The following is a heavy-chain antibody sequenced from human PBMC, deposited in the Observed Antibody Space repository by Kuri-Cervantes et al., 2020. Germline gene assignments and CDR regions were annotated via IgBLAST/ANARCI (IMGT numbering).Heavy chain of an antibody. CDR3: ARNYYDSSGYYHFDY. CDR2: IIPIFGTA. CDR1: GGTFSSYA. D-gene: IGHD3-22*01. V-gene: IGHV1-69*05. Sequence: SVKVSCKASGGTFSSYAISWVQQAPGQGLEWMGGIIPIFGTANYAQKFQGRVTITTDESTSTAYMELSSLRSEDTAVYYCARNYYDSSGYYHFDYWGQGTLVTVSS. J-gene: IGHJ4*02.